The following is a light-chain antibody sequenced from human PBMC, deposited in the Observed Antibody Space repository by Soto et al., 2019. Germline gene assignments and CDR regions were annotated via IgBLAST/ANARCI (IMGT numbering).Light chain of an antibody. CDR3: QQRSNGLT. CDR1: QSVSSY. V-gene: IGKV3-11*01. Sequence: EIVLTQSPATLSLSPGERATLSCRASQSVSSYLAWYQQKPGQAPRLFIYDASNRATGIPARFSGSGSGTDFTLTISSLEPEDFAVYYCQQRSNGLTFGGGTKVEIK. J-gene: IGKJ4*01. CDR2: DAS.